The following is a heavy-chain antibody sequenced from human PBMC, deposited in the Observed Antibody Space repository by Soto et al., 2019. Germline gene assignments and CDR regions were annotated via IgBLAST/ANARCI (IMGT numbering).Heavy chain of an antibody. Sequence: QVQLVQSGAEVKKPGSSVKVSCKASGGTFSSYAISWVRQAPGQGLEWMGGIIPIFGTANYAQKFQGRVTITADESTSTAYMELSSLRSEDTAVYYCARAGSVPVKNVDTAMAHDPWGQGPLVTVSS. CDR2: IIPIFGTA. J-gene: IGHJ5*02. D-gene: IGHD5-18*01. CDR3: ARAGSVPVKNVDTAMAHDP. CDR1: GGTFSSYA. V-gene: IGHV1-69*01.